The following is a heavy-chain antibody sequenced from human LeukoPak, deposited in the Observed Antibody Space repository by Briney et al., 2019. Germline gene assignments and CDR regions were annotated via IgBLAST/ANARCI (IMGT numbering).Heavy chain of an antibody. CDR1: GFTFSSYA. D-gene: IGHD5-24*01. CDR3: ARLSRDGYNSFDY. Sequence: GSLRLSCAASGFTFSSYAMSWVRQAPGKGLEWVSAISGSGGSTYYADSVKGRFTISRDNSKNTLYLQMNSLRAEDTAVYYCARLSRDGYNSFDYWGQGTLVTVSS. V-gene: IGHV3-23*01. CDR2: ISGSGGST. J-gene: IGHJ4*02.